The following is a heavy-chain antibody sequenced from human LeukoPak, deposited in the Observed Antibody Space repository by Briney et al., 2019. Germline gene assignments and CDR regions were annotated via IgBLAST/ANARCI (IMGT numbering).Heavy chain of an antibody. V-gene: IGHV4-34*01. CDR3: ASGQTYLDY. J-gene: IGHJ4*02. CDR2: IDHRGFT. CDR1: GGSFSAHY. Sequence: SVTLSLTCAVYGGSFSAHYWSCLRQPPGKGLEWIGEIDHRGFTSYNPSLKSRVTISVDTSNNQFSLRLTSVTAADTAVYYCASGQTYLDYWGQGTLVTVSS.